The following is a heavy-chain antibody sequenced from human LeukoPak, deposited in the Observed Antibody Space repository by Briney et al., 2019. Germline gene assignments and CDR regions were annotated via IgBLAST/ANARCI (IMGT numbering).Heavy chain of an antibody. CDR3: ARGRNWNLHFDY. D-gene: IGHD1-7*01. V-gene: IGHV4-39*01. Sequence: PSETLSLTCTVSGGSISSSSYYWGWIRQPPGKGLEWIGNIYYSGSTYYNPSLKSRVTISVDTSKNQFSLKLSSVTAAGTAVYYCARGRNWNLHFDYWGREPWSPSPQ. CDR2: IYYSGST. CDR1: GGSISSSSYY. J-gene: IGHJ4*02.